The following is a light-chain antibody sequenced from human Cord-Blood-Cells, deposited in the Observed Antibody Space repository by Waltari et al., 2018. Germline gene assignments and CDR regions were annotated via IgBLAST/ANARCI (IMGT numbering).Light chain of an antibody. Sequence: QSALTQPRSVSGSPGQSVTIPCTRTSSDVGGYYYVSWYQQHPGKAPKRMIYEFSKRPSGVPDRFSGSKSGNTASLTISGLQAEDEADYYCCSYAGSYTWVFGGGTKLTVL. CDR1: SSDVGGYYY. CDR2: EFS. V-gene: IGLV2-11*01. J-gene: IGLJ3*02. CDR3: CSYAGSYTWV.